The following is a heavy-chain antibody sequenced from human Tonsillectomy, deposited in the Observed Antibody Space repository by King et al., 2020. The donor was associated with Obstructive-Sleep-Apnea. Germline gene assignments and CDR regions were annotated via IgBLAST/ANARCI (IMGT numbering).Heavy chain of an antibody. CDR1: GGTFSSYA. Sequence: VQLVESGAEVKKPGSSVKVSCKASGGTFSSYAISWVRQAPGQGLEWMGGIIPIFGTANDAQKFQGRVTITADESTSTAYMGLSSLRSEDTAVYYCAREVVGATTPYYFDYWGQGTLVTVSS. V-gene: IGHV1-69*01. CDR2: IIPIFGTA. CDR3: AREVVGATTPYYFDY. D-gene: IGHD1-26*01. J-gene: IGHJ4*02.